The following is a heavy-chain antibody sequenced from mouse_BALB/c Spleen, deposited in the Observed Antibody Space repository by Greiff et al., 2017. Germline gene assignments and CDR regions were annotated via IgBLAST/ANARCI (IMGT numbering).Heavy chain of an antibody. D-gene: IGHD1-2*01. CDR2: ISYSGST. CDR3: ARSSHYYGYVGY. CDR1: GYSITSDYA. Sequence: VQLKESGPGLVKPSQSLSLTCTVTGYSITSDYAWNWIRQFPGNKLEWMGYISYSGSTSYNPSLKSRISITRDTSKNQFFLQLNSVTTEDTATYYCARSSHYYGYVGYWGQGTTLTVSS. V-gene: IGHV3-2*02. J-gene: IGHJ2*01.